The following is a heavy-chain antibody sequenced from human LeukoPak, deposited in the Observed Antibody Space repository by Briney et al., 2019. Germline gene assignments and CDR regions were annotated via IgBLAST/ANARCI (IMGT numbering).Heavy chain of an antibody. Sequence: GGSLRLSCAASGFTFSSYGMSWVRQAPGKGLEWVSAINTSGGSTYYADSVKGRFTISRDNAKNTLYLQMNSLRAEDTAVYYCARDYCSSTSCRAPYYYYYYMDVWGKGTTVTISS. V-gene: IGHV3-23*01. D-gene: IGHD2-2*01. CDR1: GFTFSSYG. J-gene: IGHJ6*03. CDR3: ARDYCSSTSCRAPYYYYYYMDV. CDR2: INTSGGST.